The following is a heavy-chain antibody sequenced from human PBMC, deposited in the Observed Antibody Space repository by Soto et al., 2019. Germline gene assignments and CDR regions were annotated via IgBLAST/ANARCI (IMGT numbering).Heavy chain of an antibody. D-gene: IGHD1-7*01. CDR3: ARVGTVHSYYFDY. J-gene: IGHJ4*02. Sequence: EVQLVESGGGLIQPGGSLRLSCAASGFTVSSNYRSWVRQAPGNGLEWVSVLFSGGSTYYADSVKGRFTISRDNSKNTLYLQMNSLRAEDTAIYYCARVGTVHSYYFDYWGQGTLVTVSS. V-gene: IGHV3-53*01. CDR2: LFSGGST. CDR1: GFTVSSNY.